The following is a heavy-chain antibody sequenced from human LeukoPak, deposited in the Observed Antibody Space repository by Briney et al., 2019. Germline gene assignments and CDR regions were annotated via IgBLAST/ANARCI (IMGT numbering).Heavy chain of an antibody. J-gene: IGHJ1*01. CDR2: ISGSGGST. CDR3: AKDGVGATTRSEYFQH. V-gene: IGHV3-23*01. CDR1: GFPFNSYA. Sequence: GGSLRLSCAASGFPFNSYAMSWVRQAPGKGLEWVSAISGSGGSTYYADSVRGRFTISRDNSMNTLYLQMNSLRAEDTAVYYCAKDGVGATTRSEYFQHWGQGTLVTVSS. D-gene: IGHD1-26*01.